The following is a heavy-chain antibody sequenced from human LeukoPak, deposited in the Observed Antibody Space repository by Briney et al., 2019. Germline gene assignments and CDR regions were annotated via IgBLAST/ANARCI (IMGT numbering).Heavy chain of an antibody. Sequence: GGSLRLSCAASGFTFSSYAMTWVRRAPGKGLEWVSVIYSGGSTYYADSVKGRFTISRHNSKNTLYLQMNSLRAEDTAVYYCARGIVGATGASWDWGQGTLVTVSS. V-gene: IGHV3-53*04. CDR2: IYSGGST. D-gene: IGHD1-26*01. CDR1: GFTFSSYA. CDR3: ARGIVGATGASWD. J-gene: IGHJ4*02.